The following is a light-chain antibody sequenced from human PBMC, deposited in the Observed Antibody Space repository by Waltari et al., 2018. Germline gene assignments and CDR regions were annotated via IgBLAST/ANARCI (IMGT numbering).Light chain of an antibody. V-gene: IGLV2-23*01. J-gene: IGLJ3*02. CDR1: RSDVGRYDL. CDR2: EDS. CDR3: CSYADSRTWV. Sequence: QSTLTQPASVSGSPGQSITISCTGSRSDVGRYDLVSWYQHHPDKAHQVIIFEDSKRPSGVSNRVSGSKSGNTASLTISGLQAEDEADYYCCSYADSRTWVFGGGTKLTVL.